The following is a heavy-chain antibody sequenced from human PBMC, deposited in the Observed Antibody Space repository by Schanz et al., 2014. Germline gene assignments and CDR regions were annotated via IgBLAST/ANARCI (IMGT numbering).Heavy chain of an antibody. D-gene: IGHD3-9*01. CDR3: ARRNFYDKSAAFDY. J-gene: IGHJ4*02. V-gene: IGHV3-72*01. Sequence: EVQLVESGGGLVKPGRSLRLSCAASGFTFSDHFMDWVRQAPGKGLEWVGHSRNKGHSYTSEYAASVKGRFTISRDESESSLYLQMDSLKTEDTAVYYCARRNFYDKSAAFDYWGQGSLVTVSS. CDR1: GFTFSDHF. CDR2: SRNKGHSYTS.